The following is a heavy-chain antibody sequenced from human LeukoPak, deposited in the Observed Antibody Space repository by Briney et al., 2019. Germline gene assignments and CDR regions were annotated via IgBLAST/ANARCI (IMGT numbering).Heavy chain of an antibody. J-gene: IGHJ3*02. Sequence: GGSLRLSCTASGFTFSTYSMIWVRQAPGKGLEWVSYIRSSSSTIYYADSVQGRFTISRDNAENSLSLQMHSLRAEDTAVYYCAKSDIAAAGTGASDIWGQGTMVTVSS. CDR2: IRSSSSTI. V-gene: IGHV3-48*01. D-gene: IGHD6-13*01. CDR3: AKSDIAAAGTGASDI. CDR1: GFTFSTYS.